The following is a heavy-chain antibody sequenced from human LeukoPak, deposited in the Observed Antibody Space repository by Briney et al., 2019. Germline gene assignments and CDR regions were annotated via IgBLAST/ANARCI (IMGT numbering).Heavy chain of an antibody. Sequence: GASVKVSCKASGYTFTGYYMHWVRQAPGQGLEWMGIINPSGGSTSYAQKFQGRVTMTRDTSTSTVYMELSSLRSEDTAVYYCARAESYDFWSGYSDGMDVWGQGTTVTVSS. CDR2: INPSGGST. J-gene: IGHJ6*02. CDR1: GYTFTGYY. D-gene: IGHD3-3*01. CDR3: ARAESYDFWSGYSDGMDV. V-gene: IGHV1-46*01.